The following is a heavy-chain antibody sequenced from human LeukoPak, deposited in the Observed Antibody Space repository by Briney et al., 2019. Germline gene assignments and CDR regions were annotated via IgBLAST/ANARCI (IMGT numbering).Heavy chain of an antibody. J-gene: IGHJ4*02. V-gene: IGHV1-24*01. D-gene: IGHD3-10*01. Sequence: ASVKVSCKVSGYTLTELSMHWVRQAPGKGLEWMGGFDPEDGETIYAQKFQGRVTMTEDTSTDTAYMELSSLRSEDTAVYYCATGYYYYGSGSLSGGLVYWGQGTLVTVSS. CDR3: ATGYYYYGSGSLSGGLVY. CDR1: GYTLTELS. CDR2: FDPEDGET.